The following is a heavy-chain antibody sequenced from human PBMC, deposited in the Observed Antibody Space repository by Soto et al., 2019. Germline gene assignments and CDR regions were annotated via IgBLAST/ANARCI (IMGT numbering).Heavy chain of an antibody. J-gene: IGHJ4*02. V-gene: IGHV3-30-3*01. CDR3: ARMRRIAARAPWCY. Sequence: AGGSLRLSCAASGFTFSSYAMHWVRQAPGKGLEWVAVISYDGSNKYYADSVKGRFTISRDNSKNTLYLQMNSLRAEDTAVYYCARMRRIAARAPWCYWGQGTLVTVSS. CDR1: GFTFSSYA. D-gene: IGHD6-6*01. CDR2: ISYDGSNK.